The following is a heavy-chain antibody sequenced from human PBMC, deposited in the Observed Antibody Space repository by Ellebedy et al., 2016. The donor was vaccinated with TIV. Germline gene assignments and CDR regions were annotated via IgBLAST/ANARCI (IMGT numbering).Heavy chain of an antibody. Sequence: GESLKISCAASGFTVSSNYMSWVRQAPGKGLEWVSAISGSGGSTYYADSVKGRFTISRDNSKNPLYLQMNSLRAEDTAVYFCLSYERDYWGQGTLVPVSS. J-gene: IGHJ4*02. V-gene: IGHV3-23*01. CDR2: ISGSGGST. CDR1: GFTVSSNY. D-gene: IGHD1-26*01. CDR3: LSYERDY.